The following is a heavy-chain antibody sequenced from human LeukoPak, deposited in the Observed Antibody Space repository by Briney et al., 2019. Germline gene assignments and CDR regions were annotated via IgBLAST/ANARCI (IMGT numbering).Heavy chain of an antibody. Sequence: PSETLSLTCTVSGGSISSGDYYWSWIRQPPGKGLEWIGYIYYSGSTYYNPSLKSRVTISVDTPKNQFSLKLSSVTAADTAVYYCARVVPAAIDWFDPWGQGTLVTVSS. CDR3: ARVVPAAIDWFDP. J-gene: IGHJ5*02. CDR1: GGSISSGDYY. V-gene: IGHV4-30-4*08. CDR2: IYYSGST. D-gene: IGHD2-2*02.